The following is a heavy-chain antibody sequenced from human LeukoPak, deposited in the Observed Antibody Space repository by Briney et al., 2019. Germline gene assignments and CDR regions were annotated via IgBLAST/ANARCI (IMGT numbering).Heavy chain of an antibody. CDR2: IGPHSSAT. CDR3: AREGNGLLSKDFDY. J-gene: IGHJ4*02. D-gene: IGHD2/OR15-2a*01. CDR1: GFTFTDYY. V-gene: IGHV1-2*02. Sequence: ASMKVSCKSSGFTFTDYYIHWVRQAPGQGLEWMGYIGPHSSATSSPQEFQGRVTMTRDTSMSTAYMELTRLTSDDTAVYYCAREGNGLLSKDFDYWGQGTLVTDSS.